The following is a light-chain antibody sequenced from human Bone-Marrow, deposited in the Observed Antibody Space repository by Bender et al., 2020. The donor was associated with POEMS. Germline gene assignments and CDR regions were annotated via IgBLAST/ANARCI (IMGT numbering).Light chain of an antibody. CDR3: QSYDSRLSANVI. J-gene: IGLJ2*01. V-gene: IGLV1-40*01. CDR1: SSNIGAGYD. CDR2: GNN. Sequence: QSVLTQPPSVSGAPGQRVSIPCTGSSSNIGAGYDVHWYQQLPGTAPKLLIYGNNNRPSEVPDRFSASKSGTAASLAITGLQAEDEADYYCQSYDSRLSANVIFGGGTKLTVL.